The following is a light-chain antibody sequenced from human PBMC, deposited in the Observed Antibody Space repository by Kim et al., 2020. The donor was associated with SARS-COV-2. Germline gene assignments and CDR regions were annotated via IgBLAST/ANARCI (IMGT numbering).Light chain of an antibody. Sequence: DIQMTQSPSTLSAFVGNRVTITCRASQSVDSWLAWYQQKPGKAPKLLIYQASKLASGVPSRFSGSGSGTDFTPTISNLQPDDSAIYYCKQYETYWTFGPGTKVDIK. CDR2: QAS. J-gene: IGKJ1*01. V-gene: IGKV1-5*03. CDR1: QSVDSW. CDR3: KQYETYWT.